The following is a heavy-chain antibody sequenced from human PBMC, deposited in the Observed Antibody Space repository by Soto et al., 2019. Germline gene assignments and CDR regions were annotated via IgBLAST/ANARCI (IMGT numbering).Heavy chain of an antibody. Sequence: EVQLLESGGGLIQAGGSLRLSCAASRFTLSSYARSWVRQAPGRGLEWVSAISGSGGSTYYADFVKGRFTISRDNSKNTLYLQMNSRRAEDTAVYYCANGFSGWPWGQGTMVTVTS. CDR3: ANGFSGWP. CDR2: ISGSGGST. V-gene: IGHV3-23*01. CDR1: RFTLSSYA. D-gene: IGHD6-19*01. J-gene: IGHJ3*01.